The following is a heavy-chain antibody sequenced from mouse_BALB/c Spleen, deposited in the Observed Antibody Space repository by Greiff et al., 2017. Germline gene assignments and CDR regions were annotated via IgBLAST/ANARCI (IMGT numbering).Heavy chain of an antibody. Sequence: LVKTGASVKISCKASGYSFTGYYMHWVKQSHGKSLEWIGYISGYNGATSYNQKFKGKATFTVDTSSSTAYMQFNSLTSEDSAVYYCAREAEVRRNAMDYWGQGTSVTVSS. V-gene: IGHV1S34*01. CDR3: AREAEVRRNAMDY. J-gene: IGHJ4*01. CDR2: ISGYNGAT. CDR1: GYSFTGYY. D-gene: IGHD2-14*01.